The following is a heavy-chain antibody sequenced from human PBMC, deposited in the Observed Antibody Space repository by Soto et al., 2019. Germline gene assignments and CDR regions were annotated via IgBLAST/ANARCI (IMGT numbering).Heavy chain of an antibody. D-gene: IGHD5-18*01. CDR1: GFSLSTSGVG. Sequence: GPTLVNPTQTLTLTCTFSGFSLSTSGVGVGWIRQPPGKALEWLGIIFWDDDKRYRPSLKSRVTITKDTSKNQLVLTMTNMDPVDTATYYCAHLPWKQLWPRAPVVDWGQGTPVTVSS. CDR2: IFWDDDK. V-gene: IGHV2-5*02. CDR3: AHLPWKQLWPRAPVVD. J-gene: IGHJ4*02.